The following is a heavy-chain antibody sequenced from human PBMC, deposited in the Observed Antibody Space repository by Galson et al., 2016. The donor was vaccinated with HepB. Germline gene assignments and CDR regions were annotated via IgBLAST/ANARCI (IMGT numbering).Heavy chain of an antibody. CDR1: GFTFRDYY. V-gene: IGHV3-11*06. D-gene: IGHD2-8*01. Sequence: SLRLSCAASGFTFRDYYMSWIRQTPGKGLEWVSYISTSSSFTKYSDSVKGRFTISRDNVRNLLFLQMNSLRADDTAVYFCAKFNGYCTRITCLAPADYWGQGTLVTVSS. CDR3: AKFNGYCTRITCLAPADY. J-gene: IGHJ4*02. CDR2: ISTSSSFT.